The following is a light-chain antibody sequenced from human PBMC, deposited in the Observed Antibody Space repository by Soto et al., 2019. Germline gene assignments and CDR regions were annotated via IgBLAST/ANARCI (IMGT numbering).Light chain of an antibody. J-gene: IGLJ2*01. CDR2: DVS. CDR3: SSYTSSSTPVV. Sequence: QSVLTQPASVSASPGQSITISCTGTSSDVGGYNYVSWYQQHPGKPPKLMIYDVSDRPSGVSNRFSGSKSGNTASLTISGLQADDEGDYYCSSYTSSSTPVVFGGGTQLTVL. V-gene: IGLV2-14*01. CDR1: SSDVGGYNY.